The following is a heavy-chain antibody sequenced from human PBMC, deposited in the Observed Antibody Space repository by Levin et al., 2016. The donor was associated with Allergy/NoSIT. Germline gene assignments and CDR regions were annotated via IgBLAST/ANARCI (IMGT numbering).Heavy chain of an antibody. Sequence: WIRQPPGKGLEWVAVIWYDGSNKYYADSVKGRFTISRDNSKNTLYLQMNSLRAEDTAVYYCARDQRPRWELLIDGYDYWGQGTLVTVSS. V-gene: IGHV3-33*01. D-gene: IGHD1-26*01. J-gene: IGHJ4*02. CDR2: IWYDGSNK. CDR3: ARDQRPRWELLIDGYDY.